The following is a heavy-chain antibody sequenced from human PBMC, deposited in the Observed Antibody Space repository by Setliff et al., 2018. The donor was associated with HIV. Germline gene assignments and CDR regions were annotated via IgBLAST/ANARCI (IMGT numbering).Heavy chain of an antibody. J-gene: IGHJ6*04. D-gene: IGHD3-10*01. CDR3: ARGKGVGGVVITGGLDV. CDR1: GHTFTNVD. V-gene: IGHV1-8*01. CDR2: MNPNTGVS. Sequence: GASVKVSCKASGHTFTNVDIHWLRRATGKGLEWMGWMNPNTGVSGYALKFQARVTMTRDTSISTAYMELRSLTSEDTAVYYCARGKGVGGVVITGGLDVWGKGTTVTVSS.